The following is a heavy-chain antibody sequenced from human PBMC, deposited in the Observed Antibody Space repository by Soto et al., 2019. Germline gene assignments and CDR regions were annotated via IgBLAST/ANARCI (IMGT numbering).Heavy chain of an antibody. D-gene: IGHD6-13*01. V-gene: IGHV1-8*01. J-gene: IGHJ5*02. Sequence: QVQLVQSGAEVKKPGASVKVSCKASGYTFTSYDINWVRQATGQGLEWMGWMNPNSGNTGYAQKFQGRXXMXRXXSISTAYMELSSLRSEDTAVYYCATEGYSSSWYVPWGQGTLVTVSS. CDR3: ATEGYSSSWYVP. CDR1: GYTFTSYD. CDR2: MNPNSGNT.